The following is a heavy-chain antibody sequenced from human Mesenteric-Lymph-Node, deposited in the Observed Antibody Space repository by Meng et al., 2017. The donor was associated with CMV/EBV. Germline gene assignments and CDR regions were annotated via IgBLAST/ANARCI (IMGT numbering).Heavy chain of an antibody. CDR2: ISSSGSTI. Sequence: GESLKISCAASGFTFSSYEMNWVRQAPGKGLEWVSYISSSGSTIYYADSVKGRFTISRDNAKNSLYLQMNSLRAEDTAVYYCARFQSGYCSGTNCERSYFFDFWGQGTLVTVSS. V-gene: IGHV3-48*03. CDR3: ARFQSGYCSGTNCERSYFFDF. J-gene: IGHJ4*02. D-gene: IGHD2-2*01. CDR1: GFTFSSYE.